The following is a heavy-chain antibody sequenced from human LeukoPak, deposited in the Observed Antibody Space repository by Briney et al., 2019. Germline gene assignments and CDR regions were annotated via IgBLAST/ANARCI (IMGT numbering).Heavy chain of an antibody. Sequence: GRSLRLSCAASGFTLSSYAMHWVRQAPGKGLEWGAIIPYDGSNEHYADSVKGRFTISRDNSKNTLYLQMNSLRAEDTAIYYCTRGRGSYSLDYWGRGTLVTVSS. CDR3: TRGRGSYSLDY. J-gene: IGHJ4*02. CDR2: IPYDGSNE. D-gene: IGHD1-26*01. V-gene: IGHV3-30*01. CDR1: GFTLSSYA.